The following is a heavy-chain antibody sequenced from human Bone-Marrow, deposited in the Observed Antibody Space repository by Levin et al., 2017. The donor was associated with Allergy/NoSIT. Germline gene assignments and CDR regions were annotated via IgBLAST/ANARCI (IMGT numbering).Heavy chain of an antibody. CDR1: GYTFTSYA. CDR3: ARVAAAAGTNAYYYYYGMDV. CDR2: INAGNGNT. J-gene: IGHJ6*02. Sequence: ASVKVSCKASGYTFTSYAMHWVRQAPGQRLEWMGWINAGNGNTKYSQKFQGRVTITRDTSASTAYMELSSLRSEDTAVYYCARVAAAAGTNAYYYYYGMDVWGQGTTVTVSS. D-gene: IGHD6-13*01. V-gene: IGHV1-3*01.